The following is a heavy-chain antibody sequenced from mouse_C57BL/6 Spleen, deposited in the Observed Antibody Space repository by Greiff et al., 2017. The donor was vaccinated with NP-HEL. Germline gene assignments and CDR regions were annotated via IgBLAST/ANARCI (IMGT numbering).Heavy chain of an antibody. CDR3: ARSPYYGSSYGYFDV. Sequence: VQLQQSGAELVKPGASVKISCKASGYAFSSYWMNWVKQRPGKGLEWIGQIYPGDGDTNYNGKFEGKATLTADKSSSTAYMQLSSLTSEDSAVYFCARSPYYGSSYGYFDVWGTGTTVTVSS. CDR2: IYPGDGDT. V-gene: IGHV1-80*01. CDR1: GYAFSSYW. D-gene: IGHD1-1*01. J-gene: IGHJ1*03.